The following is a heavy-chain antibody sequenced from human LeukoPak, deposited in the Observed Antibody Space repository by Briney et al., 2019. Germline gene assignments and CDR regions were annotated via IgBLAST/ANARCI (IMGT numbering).Heavy chain of an antibody. CDR2: INPDRGGT. D-gene: IGHD3-3*01. CDR1: GYTFTGYY. J-gene: IGHJ4*02. Sequence: ASVKVSCKASGYTFTGYYIHWVRQAPGQGLEWMGWINPDRGGTTYAQKFQGRVTMTRDTSISTAYMELSRLRSDDTAVYYCARDLSVYYDFWSGYYNYWGQGTLVTVSS. V-gene: IGHV1-2*02. CDR3: ARDLSVYYDFWSGYYNY.